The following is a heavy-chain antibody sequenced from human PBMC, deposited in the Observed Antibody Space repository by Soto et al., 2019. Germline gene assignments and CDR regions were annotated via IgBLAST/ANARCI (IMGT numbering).Heavy chain of an antibody. CDR2: IWYDGSNK. V-gene: IGHV3-33*01. J-gene: IGHJ4*02. Sequence: PGGSLRLSCAASGFTFSSYGMHWVRQAPGKGLEWVAVIWYDGSNKYYADSVKGRFTISRDNSKNTLYLQMNSLRAEDTAVYYCARGSGFFFFYECGGYYHPFYFWARGTVVTVSS. CDR1: GFTFSSYG. D-gene: IGHD3-22*01. CDR3: ARGSGFFFFYECGGYYHPFYF.